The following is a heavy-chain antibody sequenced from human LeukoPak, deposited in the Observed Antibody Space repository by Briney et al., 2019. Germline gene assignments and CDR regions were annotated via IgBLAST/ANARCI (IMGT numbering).Heavy chain of an antibody. CDR3: ARGQGAVADSYYYYMDV. D-gene: IGHD6-19*01. Sequence: GASVKVSCKASGYTFTGYYMHWVRQAPGQGLEWMGWINPNSGGTNYAQKFQGRVTMTRDTSISTAYMELSSLRSEDTAVYYCARGQGAVADSYYYYMDVWGKGTTVTVSS. CDR2: INPNSGGT. J-gene: IGHJ6*03. V-gene: IGHV1-2*02. CDR1: GYTFTGYY.